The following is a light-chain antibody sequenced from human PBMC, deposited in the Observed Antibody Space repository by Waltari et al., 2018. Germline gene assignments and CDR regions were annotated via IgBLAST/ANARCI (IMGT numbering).Light chain of an antibody. V-gene: IGLV1-40*01. CDR3: QSYDTTLGGFV. CDR1: RSNSGANYD. J-gene: IGLJ2*01. Sequence: QSLLTQPPSMSGAPGQSVSLSCSWTRSNSGANYDVPWYRQVAGAAPKLVIYGNHNRPTGVPARFSGSKSGTSASLAIAGLQAEDEADYYCQSYDTTLGGFVFGGGTRLTV. CDR2: GNH.